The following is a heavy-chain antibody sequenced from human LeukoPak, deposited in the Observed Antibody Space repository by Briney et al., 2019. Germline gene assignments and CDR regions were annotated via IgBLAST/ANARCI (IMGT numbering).Heavy chain of an antibody. CDR3: ATRGGVGRNNWFDP. D-gene: IGHD3-16*01. V-gene: IGHV3-30*03. J-gene: IGHJ5*02. CDR1: GFIFSSYG. Sequence: PGRSLRLSCAASGFIFSSYGMHWVRQAPGKGLEWVALISYDGSNKYYADSVKGRFTISRDNSKNTLYLQMNSLRAEDTAVYYCATRGGVGRNNWFDPWGQGTLVTVSS. CDR2: ISYDGSNK.